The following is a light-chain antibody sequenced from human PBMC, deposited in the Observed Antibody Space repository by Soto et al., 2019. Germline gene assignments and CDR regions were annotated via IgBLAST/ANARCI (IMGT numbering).Light chain of an antibody. J-gene: IGLJ1*01. CDR2: EVS. Sequence: QSALTQPPSASGSPGQSVTISCTGTSSDVGAYNYVSWYQQHPGKAPKLMIYEVSKRPSGVPDRFSGSKSGDTASLTVSGLQAEDEADYYCSSYAGSNTDVFGIGTKLTVL. V-gene: IGLV2-8*01. CDR3: SSYAGSNTDV. CDR1: SSDVGAYNY.